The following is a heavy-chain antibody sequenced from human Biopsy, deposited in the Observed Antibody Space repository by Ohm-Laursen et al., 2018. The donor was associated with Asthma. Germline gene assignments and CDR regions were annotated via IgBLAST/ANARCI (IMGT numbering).Heavy chain of an antibody. D-gene: IGHD6-19*01. CDR2: VYWTGST. CDR1: GGSISSFY. V-gene: IGHV4-59*01. Sequence: PSETLSLTCSVYGGSISSFYWSWIRQSPEKGLEWMGDVYWTGSTNYNTSLKSRITMSVDTSKNRMFLELTSVTAADTAIYYCVRAVRNEQWLAPFDYWGQGKPVTVSS. J-gene: IGHJ4*02. CDR3: VRAVRNEQWLAPFDY.